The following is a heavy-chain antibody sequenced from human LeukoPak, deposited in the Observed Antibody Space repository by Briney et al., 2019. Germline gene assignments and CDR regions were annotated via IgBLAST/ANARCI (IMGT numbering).Heavy chain of an antibody. CDR3: TRDPHALDY. D-gene: IGHD2-2*01. Sequence: PGGSLRLSCAASGFTFSSNAMSWVRQAPGKGLEWVSALTGGGGVTHYADSVKGRFTISRDNSKNSLYLQMNSLRDEDTALYFCTRDPHALDYWGQGTLVTVSS. V-gene: IGHV3-23*01. CDR1: GFTFSSNA. J-gene: IGHJ4*02. CDR2: LTGGGGVT.